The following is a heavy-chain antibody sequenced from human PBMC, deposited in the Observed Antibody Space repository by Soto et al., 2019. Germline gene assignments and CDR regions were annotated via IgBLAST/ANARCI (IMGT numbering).Heavy chain of an antibody. CDR2: MYYNGNI. J-gene: IGHJ5*02. CDR1: GGSISNYY. Sequence: PSETRSRTCSVSGGSISNYYWTWVRQSPEKGLEWIGYMYYNGNINYNPSLKSRVTISIDTSKNQFSLTLKSVTAADTAVYYCASGGNWFDPWGQGVLVTVSS. D-gene: IGHD3-16*01. CDR3: ASGGNWFDP. V-gene: IGHV4-59*01.